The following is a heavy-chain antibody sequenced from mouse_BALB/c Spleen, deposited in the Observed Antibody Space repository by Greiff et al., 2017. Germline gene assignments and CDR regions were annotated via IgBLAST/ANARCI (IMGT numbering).Heavy chain of an antibody. CDR1: GFSLTGYG. D-gene: IGHD2-1*01. CDR2: IWGDGST. V-gene: IGHV2-6-7*01. CDR3: ARDGNYVYWYFDV. J-gene: IGHJ1*01. Sequence: VMLVESGPGLVAPSQSLSITCTVSGFSLTGYGVNWVRQPPGKGLEWLGMIWGDGSTDYNSALKSRLSISKDNSKSQVFLKMNSLQTDDTARYYCARDGNYVYWYFDVWGAGTTVTVSS.